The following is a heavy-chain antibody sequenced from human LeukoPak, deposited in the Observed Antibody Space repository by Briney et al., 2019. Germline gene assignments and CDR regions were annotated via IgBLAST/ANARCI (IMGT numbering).Heavy chain of an antibody. J-gene: IGHJ6*02. CDR1: GFTFSSYG. Sequence: GSLRLSCAASGFTFSSYGMHWVRQAPGKGLEWVAVISYDGSNKYYADSVKGRFTISRDNSKNTLYLQMNSLRAEDTAVYYCAKDQFLGATNFDYYYGMDVWGQGTTVTVSS. CDR2: ISYDGSNK. CDR3: AKDQFLGATNFDYYYGMDV. V-gene: IGHV3-30*18. D-gene: IGHD1-26*01.